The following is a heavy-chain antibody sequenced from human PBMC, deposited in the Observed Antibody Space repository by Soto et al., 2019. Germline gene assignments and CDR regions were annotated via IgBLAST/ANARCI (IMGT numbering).Heavy chain of an antibody. CDR3: AREGGGYRFDY. D-gene: IGHD1-26*01. CDR1: GTSFGTYY. Sequence: SETLSLTCAVSGTSFGTYYWSWIRQPPGKGLEWIGYFFYSGHLNYNPSLKSRLTISVDPPKNQISLRLTSVTAADTAVYYCAREGGGYRFDYWGQGALVTVSS. J-gene: IGHJ4*02. CDR2: FFYSGHL. V-gene: IGHV4-59*01.